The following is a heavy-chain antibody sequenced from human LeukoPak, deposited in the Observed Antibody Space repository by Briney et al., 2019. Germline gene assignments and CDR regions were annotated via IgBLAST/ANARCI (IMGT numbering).Heavy chain of an antibody. J-gene: IGHJ4*02. D-gene: IGHD1-20*01. Sequence: GESLKISCKGSGYSFTSYWIAWVRQMPGKGLEWMGIIYPGDSDTRYNPSSQGQVTISADKSISSAYLQWNSLKASDTAMYYCARLRDNWEDYWGQGTLVTVSS. CDR3: ARLRDNWEDY. CDR1: GYSFTSYW. CDR2: IYPGDSDT. V-gene: IGHV5-51*01.